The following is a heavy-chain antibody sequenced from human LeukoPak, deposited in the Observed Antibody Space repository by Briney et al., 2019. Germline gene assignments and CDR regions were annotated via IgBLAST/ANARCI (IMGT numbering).Heavy chain of an antibody. V-gene: IGHV3-66*01. CDR3: ARGAYSSGWLFDY. Sequence: GGSLRLSCAASGFTVSSNYMTWVRQTPGKGLEWVSLLYSGGNTYYAGSVKDRFIISRDNSKNTLYLQMNTLRDEDTAVYYCARGAYSSGWLFDYWGQATRVTVSS. D-gene: IGHD6-19*01. J-gene: IGHJ4*02. CDR1: GFTVSSNY. CDR2: LYSGGNT.